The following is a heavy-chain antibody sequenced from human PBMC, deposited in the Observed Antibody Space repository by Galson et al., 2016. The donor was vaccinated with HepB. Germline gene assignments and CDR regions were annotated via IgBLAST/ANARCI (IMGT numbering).Heavy chain of an antibody. V-gene: IGHV3-23*01. Sequence: SLRLSCAASGFTFSSYAMSWVRQAPGKGLEWVSAILDSGGRTYYADSVKGRFTISRDNSKNTLSLQMNSLRAEDTAVYYCARGNYGDPFDYWGQGTLVTVSS. J-gene: IGHJ4*02. D-gene: IGHD4-17*01. CDR2: ILDSGGRT. CDR3: ARGNYGDPFDY. CDR1: GFTFSSYA.